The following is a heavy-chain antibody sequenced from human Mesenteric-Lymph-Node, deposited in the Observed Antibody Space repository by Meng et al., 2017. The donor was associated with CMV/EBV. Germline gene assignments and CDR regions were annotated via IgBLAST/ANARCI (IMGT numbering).Heavy chain of an antibody. CDR2: TYYRSKWNN. D-gene: IGHD6-19*01. CDR1: NSAA. V-gene: IGHV6-1*01. J-gene: IGHJ2*01. CDR3: ARDPRLGLIAVAVQGYFDL. Sequence: NSAAWNWIRQSPSGGLEWLGRTYYRSKWNNDYAVSVTNRITINPDTSKNQFSLQLNSVTPEDTAVYYCARDPRLGLIAVAVQGYFDLWGRGTLVTVSS.